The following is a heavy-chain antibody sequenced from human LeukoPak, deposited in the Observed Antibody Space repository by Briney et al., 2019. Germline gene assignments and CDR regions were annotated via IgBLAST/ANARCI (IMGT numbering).Heavy chain of an antibody. Sequence: SETLSLTCTVSGGSISSSSYYWGWIRQPPGKGLEWIGSIYYSGSTYYNPSLKSRVTISVDTSKNQFSLKLSSVTAADTAVYYCARDRVDTAMVGRGRQYYYYYGMDVWGQGTTVTVSS. D-gene: IGHD5-18*01. V-gene: IGHV4-39*07. CDR1: GGSISSSSYY. CDR3: ARDRVDTAMVGRGRQYYYYYGMDV. J-gene: IGHJ6*02. CDR2: IYYSGST.